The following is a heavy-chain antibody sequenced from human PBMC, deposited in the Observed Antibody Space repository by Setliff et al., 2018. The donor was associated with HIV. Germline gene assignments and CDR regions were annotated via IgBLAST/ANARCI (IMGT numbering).Heavy chain of an antibody. CDR3: ARDPRTYYYDSSAYYVAGWGY. D-gene: IGHD3-22*01. J-gene: IGHJ4*02. Sequence: ASVKVSCKASGYTFTSHGISWVRQAPGQGLEWMGWISTYNDNTNYAQKLQGRVTMTTDTSTSTAYMELRSLGSDDTAVYYCARDPRTYYYDSSAYYVAGWGYWGQGTLVTVSS. V-gene: IGHV1-18*01. CDR1: GYTFTSHG. CDR2: ISTYNDNT.